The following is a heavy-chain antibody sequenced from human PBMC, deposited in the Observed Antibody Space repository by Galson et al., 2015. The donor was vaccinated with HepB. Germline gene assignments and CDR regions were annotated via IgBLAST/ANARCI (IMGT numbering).Heavy chain of an antibody. CDR1: GFTFSSYG. CDR2: IWYDGSNK. CDR3: AKESSSWSNFYEM. Sequence: SLRLSCAASGFTFSSYGMHWVRQAPGKGLEWVAVIWYDGSNKYYADSVKGRFTISRDNSKNTLYLQMNSLRAEDTAVYYCAKESSSWSNFYEMWGQGTLVTVSS. V-gene: IGHV3-33*06. D-gene: IGHD6-13*01. J-gene: IGHJ4*02.